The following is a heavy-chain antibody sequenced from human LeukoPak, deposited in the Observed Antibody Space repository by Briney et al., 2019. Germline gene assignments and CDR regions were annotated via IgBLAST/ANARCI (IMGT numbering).Heavy chain of an antibody. V-gene: IGHV1-18*04. CDR2: ISAYNGNT. Sequence: GESLKISCKGSGYSFTSYWIGWVRQAPGQGLEWMGWISAYNGNTNYAQKLQGRVTMTTDTSTSTAYMELRSLRSDDTAVYYCARQADTIYGDYVPYYYYYYMDVWGKGTTVTISS. CDR1: GYSFTSYW. CDR3: ARQADTIYGDYVPYYYYYYMDV. J-gene: IGHJ6*03. D-gene: IGHD4-17*01.